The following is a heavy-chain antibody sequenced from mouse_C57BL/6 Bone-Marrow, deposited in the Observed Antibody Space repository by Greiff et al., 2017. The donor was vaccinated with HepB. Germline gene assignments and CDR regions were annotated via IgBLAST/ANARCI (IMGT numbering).Heavy chain of an antibody. Sequence: EVQLVESGGDLVKPGGSLKLSCAASGFTFSTSGMSWVRQTPDRRLEWVATISTGGTYTYYADSVKGRFTMSRDTAKSTLFLQMSSLKSEDTAIYYCARDRFDYYFDYWGQGTTLTVSS. D-gene: IGHD2-14*01. CDR3: ARDRFDYYFDY. J-gene: IGHJ2*01. CDR2: ISTGGTYT. CDR1: GFTFSTSG. V-gene: IGHV5-6*01.